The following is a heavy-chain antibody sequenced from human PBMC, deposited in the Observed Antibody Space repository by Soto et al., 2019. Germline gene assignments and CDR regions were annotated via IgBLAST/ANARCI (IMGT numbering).Heavy chain of an antibody. CDR1: GFTFSDAW. V-gene: IGHV3-15*01. CDR3: VTDRGGGMDV. J-gene: IGHJ6*01. Sequence: EVQLVESGGGMVMPGGSLRLSCAASGFTFSDAWMTWIRQAPGKGLQCVGRIKRKIDGETTDYAAPVKGRFTISRDDSKNTLDLQTNSVKVEATAMYYCVTDRGGGMDVWGQGTTVTVSS. D-gene: IGHD3-10*01. CDR2: IKRKIDGETT.